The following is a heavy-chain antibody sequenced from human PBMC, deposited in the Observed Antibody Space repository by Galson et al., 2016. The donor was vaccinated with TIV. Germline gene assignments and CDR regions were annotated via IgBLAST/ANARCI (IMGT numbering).Heavy chain of an antibody. V-gene: IGHV3-33*01. D-gene: IGHD1-26*01. CDR2: LWYDGSHL. CDR3: ARDRIVDATYYYYYYGMDV. J-gene: IGHJ6*02. Sequence: GLEWLAGLWYDGSHLHYAESVKGRFTISRDNSKSTLYLQMNSLRVEDTAVYYCARDRIVDATYYYYYYGMDVWGQGTAVTVSS.